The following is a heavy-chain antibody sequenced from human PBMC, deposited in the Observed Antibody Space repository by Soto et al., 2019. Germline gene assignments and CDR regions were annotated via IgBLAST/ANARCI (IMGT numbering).Heavy chain of an antibody. CDR2: IYHSGST. CDR1: GYSISSGYY. Sequence: SETLSLTCAVSGYSISSGYYWGWIRQPPGKGLEWIGSIYHSGSTYYNPSLKSRVTISVDTSKNQFSLKLSSVTAADTAVYYCAREISGYNYLSYFDYWGQGTLVTVSS. D-gene: IGHD5-12*01. V-gene: IGHV4-38-2*02. CDR3: AREISGYNYLSYFDY. J-gene: IGHJ4*02.